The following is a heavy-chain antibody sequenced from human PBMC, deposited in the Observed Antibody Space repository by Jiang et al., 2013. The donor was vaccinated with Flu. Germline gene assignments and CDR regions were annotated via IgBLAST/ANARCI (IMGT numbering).Heavy chain of an antibody. D-gene: IGHD3-22*01. CDR3: ARVRDHYDTSAYYSD. Sequence: QLVESGGGLVKPGESLRLSCAASGFTFTDYYMTWLRQAPGRGPEWISHIGSSGTIKYYAASVKGRFTVSRDNAKNFLYLQMNSLRAEDTAIYYCARVRDHYDTSAYYSDWGQGTQVTVSS. J-gene: IGHJ4*02. CDR1: GFTFTDYY. CDR2: IGSSGTIK. V-gene: IGHV3-11*01.